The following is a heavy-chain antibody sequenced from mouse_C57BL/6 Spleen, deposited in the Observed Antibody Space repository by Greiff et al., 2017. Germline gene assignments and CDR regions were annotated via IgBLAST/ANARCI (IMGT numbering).Heavy chain of an antibody. D-gene: IGHD2-10*02. CDR2: IRNKANGYTT. V-gene: IGHV7-3*01. Sequence: EVLLVESGGGLVQPGGSLSLSCAASGFTFTDYYMSWVRQPPGKALEWLGFIRNKANGYTTEYSASVKGRFTISRDNSQSILYLQMNALRAEDSASYDCARSFGVWYAMDVWGQGTSVTVSS. CDR1: GFTFTDYY. CDR3: ARSFGVWYAMDV. J-gene: IGHJ4*01.